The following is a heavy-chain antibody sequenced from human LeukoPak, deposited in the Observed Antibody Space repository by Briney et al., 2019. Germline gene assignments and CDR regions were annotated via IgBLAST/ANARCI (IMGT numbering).Heavy chain of an antibody. Sequence: GASVKVSCKASGYTFTSYGISWVRQAPGQGLERMGWISAYNGNTNYAQKLQGRVTMTTDTSTSTAYMELRSLRSDDTAVYYCARERPSYYYDSSGSVDAFDIWGQGTMVTVSS. V-gene: IGHV1-18*01. CDR3: ARERPSYYYDSSGSVDAFDI. CDR1: GYTFTSYG. J-gene: IGHJ3*02. D-gene: IGHD3-22*01. CDR2: ISAYNGNT.